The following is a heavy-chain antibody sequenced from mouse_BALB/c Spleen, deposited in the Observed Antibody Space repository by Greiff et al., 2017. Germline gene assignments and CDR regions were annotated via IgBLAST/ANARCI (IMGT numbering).Heavy chain of an antibody. Sequence: QVQLQQSGAELVRPGASVKISCKASGYTFTNYWLGWVKQRPGHGLEWIGDIYPGGGYTNYNEKFKGKATLTADTSSSTAYMQLSSLTSEDSAVYFCARSGIATMITYWYFDVWGAGTTVTVSS. CDR2: IYPGGGYT. CDR3: ARSGIATMITYWYFDV. CDR1: GYTFTNYW. J-gene: IGHJ1*01. D-gene: IGHD2-4*01. V-gene: IGHV1-63*02.